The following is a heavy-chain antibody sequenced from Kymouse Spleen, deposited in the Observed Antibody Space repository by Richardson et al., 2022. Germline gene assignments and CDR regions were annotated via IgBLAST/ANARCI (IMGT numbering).Heavy chain of an antibody. V-gene: IGHV3-30*18. Sequence: QVQLVESGGGVVQPGRSLRLSCAASGFTFSSYGMHWVRQAPGKGLEWVAVISYDGSNKYYADSVKGRFTISRDNSKNTLYLQMNSLRAEDTAVYYCAAEYSSHYYYYYGMDVWGQGTTVTVSS. CDR2: ISYDGSNK. CDR3: AAEYSSHYYYYYGMDV. CDR1: GFTFSSYG. D-gene: IGHD6-6*01. J-gene: IGHJ6*02.